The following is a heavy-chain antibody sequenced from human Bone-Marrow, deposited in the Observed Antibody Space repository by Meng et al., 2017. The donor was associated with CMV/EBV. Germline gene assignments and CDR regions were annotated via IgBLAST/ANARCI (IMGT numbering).Heavy chain of an antibody. CDR2: IHPADSDT. CDR3: ARKAGTSPTHMDV. V-gene: IGHV5-51*01. CDR1: GYNFRSYG. Sequence: GASLQISCKGSGYNFRSYGIAWVRQMPGKGLEWMGIIHPADSDTRYSPSFQGQVTISADKSTSTAYLQWSSLKASDAAMYYCARKAGTSPTHMDVWGQGTTVTVSS. D-gene: IGHD6-19*01. J-gene: IGHJ6*02.